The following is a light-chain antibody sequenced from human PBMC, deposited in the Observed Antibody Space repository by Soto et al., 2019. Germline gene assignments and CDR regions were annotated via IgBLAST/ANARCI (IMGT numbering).Light chain of an antibody. J-gene: IGKJ1*01. CDR1: QTISSW. CDR3: QHYNSYSEA. V-gene: IGKV1-5*03. Sequence: DIPMTQSPSTLSGSVGDRVTITCRASQTISSWLAWYQQKPGKAPKLLIYKASTLKSGVPSRFSGSGSGTEVTLTSSSLQPDDFATYYCQHYNSYSEAFGQGTKVELK. CDR2: KAS.